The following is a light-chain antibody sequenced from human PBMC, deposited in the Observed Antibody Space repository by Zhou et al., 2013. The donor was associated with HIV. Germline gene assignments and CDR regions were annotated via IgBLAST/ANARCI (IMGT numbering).Light chain of an antibody. CDR2: KAS. CDR1: ESINSW. V-gene: IGKV1-5*03. Sequence: DIQMTQSPSTLSASVGDRVTITCRASESINSWLAWYQQKPGKAPKLLIYKASTLQSGVPSRFSGSGSGTEFTLTISSLQPDDFATYYCQQYHIYWTFGQGTKGGNQT. CDR3: QQYHIYWT. J-gene: IGKJ1*01.